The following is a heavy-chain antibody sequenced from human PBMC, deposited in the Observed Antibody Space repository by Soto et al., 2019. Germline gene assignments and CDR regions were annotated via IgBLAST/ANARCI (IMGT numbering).Heavy chain of an antibody. V-gene: IGHV3-11*01. CDR2: ISSSGSTI. D-gene: IGHD6-19*01. CDR3: ARDRSSGPNHDAFDI. J-gene: IGHJ3*02. CDR1: GFTISDYY. Sequence: GGSLRLSCAASGFTISDYYMSWIRQAPGKGLEWVSYISSSGSTIYYADSVKGRFTISRDNAKNSLYLQMNSLRAEDTAVYYCARDRSSGPNHDAFDIWGQGTMVTVSS.